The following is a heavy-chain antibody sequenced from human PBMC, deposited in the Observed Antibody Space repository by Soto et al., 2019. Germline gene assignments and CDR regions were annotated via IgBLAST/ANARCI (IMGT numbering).Heavy chain of an antibody. CDR3: TTDLNCSCGSCYLRYYYMDV. CDR2: IKSKTDGGTT. J-gene: IGHJ6*03. CDR1: GFTFSNAW. D-gene: IGHD2-15*01. Sequence: EVQLVESGGGLVKPGGSLRLSCAASGFTFSNAWMSWVRQAPGKGLEWVGRIKSKTDGGTTDYAAPVKGRFTISRDDSKNTLYLQMNSLKTEDTAVYYCTTDLNCSCGSCYLRYYYMDVWGKGTTVTVSS. V-gene: IGHV3-15*01.